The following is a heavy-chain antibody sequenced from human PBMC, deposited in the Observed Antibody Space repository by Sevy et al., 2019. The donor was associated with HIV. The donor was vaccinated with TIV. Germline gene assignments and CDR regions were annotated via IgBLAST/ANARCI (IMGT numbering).Heavy chain of an antibody. Sequence: GGSLRLSCVVSGFTFRNYWMSWVRQAPGKGLEWVANINQNGTEIYSVDSVKGRFTFSRDNTKNSVYLQMNSLRAEDTAIYYCAINSDYGMDAWGQGTTVIVSS. CDR3: AINSDYGMDA. CDR2: INQNGTEI. J-gene: IGHJ6*02. V-gene: IGHV3-7*01. D-gene: IGHD4-4*01. CDR1: GFTFRNYW.